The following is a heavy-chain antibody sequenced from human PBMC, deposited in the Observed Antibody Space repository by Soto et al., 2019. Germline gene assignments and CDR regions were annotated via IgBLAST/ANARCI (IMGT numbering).Heavy chain of an antibody. CDR3: ATRSGGGGAFDF. CDR2: ISSSGDTM. V-gene: IGHV3-48*03. J-gene: IGHJ3*01. CDR1: GFTFSTYE. Sequence: GGSLRLSCAASGFTFSTYEMNWVRQAPGKGLEWVSYISSSGDTMYYADSVKGRFTISRDNAKNSLYLQMNSVRAEDTAVYYCATRSGGGGAFDFWGQGTMVTVSS. D-gene: IGHD3-10*01.